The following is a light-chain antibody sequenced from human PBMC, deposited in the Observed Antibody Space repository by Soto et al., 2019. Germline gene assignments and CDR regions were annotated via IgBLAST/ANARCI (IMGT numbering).Light chain of an antibody. CDR3: QQYTNWTLT. J-gene: IGKJ5*01. Sequence: EVVMTQSPATLSVSPGETVTLSCRASQTVYNNYLAWYQQKPGQTPRLIIYAVSARATGIPARFSGSGSGTDFTITINGLQSEDFAVYYCQQYTNWTLTFGQGTRMEIK. CDR2: AVS. CDR1: QTVYNN. V-gene: IGKV3-15*01.